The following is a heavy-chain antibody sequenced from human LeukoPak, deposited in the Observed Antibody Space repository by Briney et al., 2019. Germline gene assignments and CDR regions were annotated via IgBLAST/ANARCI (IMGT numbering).Heavy chain of an antibody. J-gene: IGHJ4*02. D-gene: IGHD2-2*01. Sequence: GGSLRLSCAASGFSFSSYGMHWVRQAPGKGLEWVAFIRYDGHNKYSADSVKGRLTISRDNLKNTPSLQMNSLRLEDTAVYYCAKDIAPIVVSLGGGGFDYWGQGTLVTVSS. V-gene: IGHV3-30*02. CDR2: IRYDGHNK. CDR3: AKDIAPIVVSLGGGGFDY. CDR1: GFSFSSYG.